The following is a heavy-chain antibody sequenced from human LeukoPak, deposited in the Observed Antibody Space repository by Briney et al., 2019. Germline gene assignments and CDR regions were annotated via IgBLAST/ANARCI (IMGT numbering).Heavy chain of an antibody. CDR2: ISAYNGNT. J-gene: IGHJ6*02. V-gene: IGHV1-18*01. D-gene: IGHD2-2*02. CDR1: GYTFTSYG. Sequence: ASVKVSCKASGYTFTSYGISWVRQAPGQGLEWMGWISAYNGNTNYAQKLQGRVTMTTDTSTSTAYMELRSLRSDDTAVYYCARFRSVVVPAAILGGRDYYGMDVWGQGTTVTVSS. CDR3: ARFRSVVVPAAILGGRDYYGMDV.